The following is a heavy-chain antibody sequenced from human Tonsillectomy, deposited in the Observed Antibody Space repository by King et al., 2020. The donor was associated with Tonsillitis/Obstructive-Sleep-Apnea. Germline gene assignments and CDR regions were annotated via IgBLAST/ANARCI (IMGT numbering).Heavy chain of an antibody. V-gene: IGHV3-33*01. J-gene: IGHJ6*02. D-gene: IGHD1-26*01. CDR2: IWYDGSNK. CDR1: GFTFSSYG. Sequence: VQLVESGGGVVQPGRSLRLSCAASGFTFSSYGMHWVRQAPGKGLEWVAGIWYDGSNKYYADSVKGRFTISRDNSKNTLYLQMNSLRGEDTAVYYCARDLGRWWEYGMDVWGQGTTVTVSS. CDR3: ARDLGRWWEYGMDV.